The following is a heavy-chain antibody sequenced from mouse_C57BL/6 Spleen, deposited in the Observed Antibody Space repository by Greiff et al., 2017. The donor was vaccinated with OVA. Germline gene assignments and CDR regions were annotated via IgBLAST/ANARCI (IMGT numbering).Heavy chain of an antibody. CDR1: GYTFTEYT. Sequence: QVQLKESGAELVKPGASVKLSCKASGYTFTEYTIHWVKQRSGQGLEWIGWFYPGSGSIKYNEKFKDQATLTADKSSSTVYMELSRLTSEDSAVYCCARHDLLLWYVDVWGTGTTVTVSS. CDR3: ARHDLLLWYVDV. CDR2: FYPGSGSI. J-gene: IGHJ1*03. D-gene: IGHD2-10*01. V-gene: IGHV1-62-2*01.